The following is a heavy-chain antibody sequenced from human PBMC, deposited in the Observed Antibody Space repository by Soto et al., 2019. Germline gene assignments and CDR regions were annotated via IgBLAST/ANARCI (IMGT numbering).Heavy chain of an antibody. CDR1: GFTFSNSA. Sequence: EVQLLESGGGLVQPGGSLRLSCSASGFTFSNSAMRWVRQAPGKGLEWVSAIGGRGGSTYYADSVKGRFTISRDDSKNTLYLQMSSLIAEDTALYYCAKDTGRGGGSVFDYWGQGTLVTVSS. D-gene: IGHD2-15*01. V-gene: IGHV3-23*01. J-gene: IGHJ4*02. CDR3: AKDTGRGGGSVFDY. CDR2: IGGRGGST.